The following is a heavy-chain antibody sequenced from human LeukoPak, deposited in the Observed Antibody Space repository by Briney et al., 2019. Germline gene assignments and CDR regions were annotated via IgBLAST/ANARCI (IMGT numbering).Heavy chain of an antibody. V-gene: IGHV1-46*01. D-gene: IGHD5-24*01. J-gene: IGHJ3*01. CDR2: IDPDGGNT. CDR3: ARIRDGYNDAYDL. CDR1: GYTFTDSY. Sequence: GASVKVSCKASGYTFTDSYVHWVRLAPGQVLEWMGLIDPDGGNTNYAQNFQGRVTLTRDTSTSTLYMELSSLRSEDTAIYYCARIRDGYNDAYDLWGQGTVVTVPS.